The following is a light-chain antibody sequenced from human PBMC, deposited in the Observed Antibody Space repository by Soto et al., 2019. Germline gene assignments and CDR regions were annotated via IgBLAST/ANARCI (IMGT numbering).Light chain of an antibody. CDR3: QQYYSTST. J-gene: IGKJ2*02. Sequence: DIVMTQSPDSLAVSLGARATINCKSSQSVLYSSNNKNYLAWYQQKPGQPPKLLIYWASTRESGVPDRFSGSGSGSDFTLTISSLQAEDVSVYYGQQYYSTSTFGQGTKLEIK. V-gene: IGKV4-1*01. CDR1: QSVLYSSNNKNY. CDR2: WAS.